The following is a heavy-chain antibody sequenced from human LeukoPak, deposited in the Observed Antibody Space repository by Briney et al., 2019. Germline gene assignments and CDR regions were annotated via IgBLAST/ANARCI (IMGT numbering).Heavy chain of an antibody. J-gene: IGHJ3*02. CDR2: INSVGSRT. Sequence: GGSLRLSCAASGFTFSTYWMHWVRQAPGKGLVWVSRINSVGSRTSCADSVKGRFTISRDNAENTVYLQMNSLRAEDTAVYYCVRDGMVIPYAFDIWGQGTMVTVSS. CDR3: VRDGMVIPYAFDI. V-gene: IGHV3-74*01. D-gene: IGHD2-21*01. CDR1: GFTFSTYW.